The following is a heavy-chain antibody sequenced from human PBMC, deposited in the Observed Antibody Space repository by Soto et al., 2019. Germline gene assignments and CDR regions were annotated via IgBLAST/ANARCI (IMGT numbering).Heavy chain of an antibody. D-gene: IGHD3-22*01. CDR3: ARVTKYYDQYHSDY. CDR2: IYHSGTT. V-gene: IGHV4-31*03. J-gene: IGHJ4*02. CDR1: GGSISSGGYY. Sequence: SETLSLTCTVSGGSISSGGYYWSWIRQHPGKGLEWIGYIYHSGTTYYKSSLKSRLTISVDTSKNQFSLKLSSVTAADTAVYYCARVTKYYDQYHSDYWGQGTLLTVSS.